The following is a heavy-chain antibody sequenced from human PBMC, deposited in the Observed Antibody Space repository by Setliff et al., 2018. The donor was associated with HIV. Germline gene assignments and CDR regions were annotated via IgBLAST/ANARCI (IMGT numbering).Heavy chain of an antibody. Sequence: GGSLRLSCAASGFTFSSYSMNWVRQAPGKGLEWVSSISSSSSYIYYADSVKGRFTISRDNAKNSLYLQMNSLRAEDTAVYYCARDGYYNFWSSSLYYFDYWGQGTLVTVSS. V-gene: IGHV3-21*01. CDR3: ARDGYYNFWSSSLYYFDY. CDR2: ISSSSSYI. J-gene: IGHJ4*02. D-gene: IGHD3-3*01. CDR1: GFTFSSYS.